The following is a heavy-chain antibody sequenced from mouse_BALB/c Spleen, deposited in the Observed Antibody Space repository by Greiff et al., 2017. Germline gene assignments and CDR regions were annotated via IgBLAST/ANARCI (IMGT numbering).Heavy chain of an antibody. Sequence: DVKLVESGGGLVQPGGSLKLSCAASGFTFSSYAMSWVRQTPEKRLEWVASISSGGSTYYPDSVKGRFTISRDNARNILYLQMSSLRSEDTAMYYCAREGGKDAMDYWGQGTSVTVSS. CDR3: AREGGKDAMDY. V-gene: IGHV5-6-5*01. D-gene: IGHD1-3*01. CDR1: GFTFSSYA. CDR2: ISSGGST. J-gene: IGHJ4*01.